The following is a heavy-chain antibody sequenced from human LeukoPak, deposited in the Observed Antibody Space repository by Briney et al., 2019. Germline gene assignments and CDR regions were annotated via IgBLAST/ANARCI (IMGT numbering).Heavy chain of an antibody. J-gene: IGHJ5*02. CDR3: ARARYSSSSPGDWFDP. V-gene: IGHV1-8*01. CDR1: GYTFTSYG. D-gene: IGHD6-6*01. CDR2: MNPNSGNT. Sequence: ASVKVSCKASGYTFTSYGINWVRQATGQGLEWMGWMNPNSGNTGYAQKFQGRVTMTRNTSISTAYMELSSLRSEDMAVYYCARARYSSSSPGDWFDPWGQGTLVTVSS.